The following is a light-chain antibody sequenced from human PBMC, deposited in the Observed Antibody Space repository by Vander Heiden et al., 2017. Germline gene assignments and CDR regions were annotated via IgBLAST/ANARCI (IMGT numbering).Light chain of an antibody. CDR2: TNN. Sequence: QSVLTQPPSASVTTGQRVTISCSGSSSNIGRNTVNWYQQLPGTAPKLLIYTNNERPSGVPDRFSGSKSGTSASLAISGLQSEDEADYYCAAWDDNLNGVVFGGGTKLTVL. J-gene: IGLJ2*01. CDR1: SSNIGRNT. V-gene: IGLV1-44*01. CDR3: AAWDDNLNGVV.